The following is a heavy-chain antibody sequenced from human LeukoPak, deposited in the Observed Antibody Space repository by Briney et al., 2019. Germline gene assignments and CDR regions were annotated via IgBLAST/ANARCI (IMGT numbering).Heavy chain of an antibody. V-gene: IGHV3-23*01. CDR3: AKLSVVVVPAASHAFDI. J-gene: IGHJ3*02. CDR2: ISGSGGST. CDR1: GFTFSSYA. Sequence: GGSLRLSCAASGFTFSSYAMSWVRQAPGKGLEWVSAISGSGGSTYYADSVKGRFTISRDNSKNTLYLQMNSLRAEDTAVYYCAKLSVVVVPAASHAFDIWGQGTMVTVSS. D-gene: IGHD2-2*01.